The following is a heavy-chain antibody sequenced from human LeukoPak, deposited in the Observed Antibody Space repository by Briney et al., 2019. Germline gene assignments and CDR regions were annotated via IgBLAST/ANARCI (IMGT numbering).Heavy chain of an antibody. Sequence: QSGGSLRLPCAASGFTFSRYAMHWVRQAPGKGLEYVSAISSNGGSTYYPNSVKGRFTISRDNSKNTLYLQMGSLRAEDMAVYYCAREYYYDSSGYPAPFDPWGQGTLVTVSS. CDR1: GFTFSRYA. CDR3: AREYYYDSSGYPAPFDP. V-gene: IGHV3-64*01. D-gene: IGHD3-22*01. CDR2: ISSNGGST. J-gene: IGHJ5*02.